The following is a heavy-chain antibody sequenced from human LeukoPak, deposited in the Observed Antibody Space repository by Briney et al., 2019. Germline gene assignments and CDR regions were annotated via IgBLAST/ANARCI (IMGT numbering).Heavy chain of an antibody. Sequence: SETLSLTCTVSGGSISSGSYYWSWIRQPAGKGLEWIGRIYTSGSTNYNPSLKSRVTISVDTSKNQFSLKLSSVTAADTAVYYCAREKEQQLENWFDPWGLGTLVTVSS. CDR1: GGSISSGSYY. J-gene: IGHJ5*02. D-gene: IGHD6-13*01. CDR2: IYTSGST. V-gene: IGHV4-61*02. CDR3: AREKEQQLENWFDP.